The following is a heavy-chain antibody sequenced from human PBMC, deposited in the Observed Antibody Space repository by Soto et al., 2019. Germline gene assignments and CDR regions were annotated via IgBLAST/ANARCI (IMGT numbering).Heavy chain of an antibody. J-gene: IGHJ4*02. CDR3: ARTEWLRGSGSYYTDY. Sequence: KQSQTLSLTCAISGDSVSSNSAAWNWIRQSPSRGLEWLGRTYYRSKWYNDYAVSVKSRITINPDTSKNQFSLQLNSVTPEDTAVYYCARTEWLRGSGSYYTDYWGQGTLVTVSS. CDR2: TYYRSKWYN. CDR1: GDSVSSNSAA. V-gene: IGHV6-1*01. D-gene: IGHD3-10*01.